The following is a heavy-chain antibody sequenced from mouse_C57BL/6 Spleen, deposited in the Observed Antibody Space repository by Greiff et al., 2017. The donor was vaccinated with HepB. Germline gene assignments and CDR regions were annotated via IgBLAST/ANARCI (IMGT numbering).Heavy chain of an antibody. Sequence: EVHLVESEGGLVQPGSSMKLSCTASGFTFSDYYMAWVRQVPEKGLEWVANINYDGSSTYYLDSLKSRFIISRDNAKNILYLQMSSLKSEDTAPYYCASLYYYYREYYFDYWGQGTTLTVSS. D-gene: IGHD2-4*01. J-gene: IGHJ2*01. CDR2: INYDGSST. CDR1: GFTFSDYY. V-gene: IGHV5-16*01. CDR3: ASLYYYYREYYFDY.